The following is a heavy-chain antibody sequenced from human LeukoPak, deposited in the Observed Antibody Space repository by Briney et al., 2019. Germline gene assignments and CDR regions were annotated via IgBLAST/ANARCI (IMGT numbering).Heavy chain of an antibody. D-gene: IGHD3-10*01. CDR3: AREDYGSGSSHFDY. CDR2: ISSSGSTI. Sequence: PGGSLRLSCAASGFTFSSYEMYWVRQAPGKGLEWVSYISSSGSTIYYADSVKGRFTISRDNAKNSLYLQMNSLRAEDTAVYYCAREDYGSGSSHFDYRGQGTLVTVSS. J-gene: IGHJ4*02. V-gene: IGHV3-48*03. CDR1: GFTFSSYE.